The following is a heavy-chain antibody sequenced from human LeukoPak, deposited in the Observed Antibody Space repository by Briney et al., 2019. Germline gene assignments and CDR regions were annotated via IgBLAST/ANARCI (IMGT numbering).Heavy chain of an antibody. CDR3: TESDGYGLIRI. CDR2: IYYTGNT. Sequence: SETLSLTCSVSGDSITGYYWGWIRQPPGKGLEWIGNIYYTGNTYYNSSLKSRVTISLDTSKNQFSLKVISMTAADTAAYYCTESDGYGLIRICGRGTMVTVSS. V-gene: IGHV4-39*07. D-gene: IGHD3-10*01. CDR1: GDSITGYY. J-gene: IGHJ3*02.